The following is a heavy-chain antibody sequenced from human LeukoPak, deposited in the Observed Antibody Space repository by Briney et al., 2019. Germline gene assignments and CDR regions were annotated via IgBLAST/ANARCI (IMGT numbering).Heavy chain of an antibody. V-gene: IGHV5-51*01. CDR3: ARKSTPETGVHCFDY. CDR2: IHPGDSDT. D-gene: IGHD7-27*01. CDR1: GYSFTSYW. Sequence: GESLKISCKGSGYSFTSYWIGWVRPMAGKGLEWMGIIHPGDSDTRYSPSFQGQVTISADKSISTAYLQWSSLKASDTAMYYCARKSTPETGVHCFDYWGQGTLVTVSS. J-gene: IGHJ4*02.